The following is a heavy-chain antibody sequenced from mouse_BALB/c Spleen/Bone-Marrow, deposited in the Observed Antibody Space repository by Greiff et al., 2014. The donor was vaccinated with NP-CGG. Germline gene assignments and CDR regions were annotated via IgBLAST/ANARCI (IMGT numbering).Heavy chain of an antibody. CDR3: AGKNPYGNDIDY. CDR2: INSDGGVI. Sequence: EVLVVESGGGLVQPGGSLKLSCAASGFAFSSYGMSWVRQTPGKGLELVGTINSDGGVIYYSDCVKGRFIISRDNAKNTLYLQKSSKKSEDTTMYYCAGKNPYGNDIDYWGQGTTLTVSS. V-gene: IGHV5-6-3*01. CDR1: GFAFSSYG. D-gene: IGHD1-1*01. J-gene: IGHJ2*01.